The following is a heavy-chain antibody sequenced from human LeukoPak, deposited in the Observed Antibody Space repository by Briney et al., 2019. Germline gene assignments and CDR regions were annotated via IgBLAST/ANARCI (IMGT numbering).Heavy chain of an antibody. CDR1: GFTFSSYW. CDR2: INTDGSST. V-gene: IGHV3-74*01. D-gene: IGHD1-26*01. Sequence: PGGSLRLSCAASGFTFSSYWMHWVRQAPGKGLVWVSRINTDGSSTNYADSVKGRFTVSRDNAKNTLYLQMNSLRAEDTAVYYCATGRGTPLGFWGQGALVTVSS. J-gene: IGHJ4*02. CDR3: ATGRGTPLGF.